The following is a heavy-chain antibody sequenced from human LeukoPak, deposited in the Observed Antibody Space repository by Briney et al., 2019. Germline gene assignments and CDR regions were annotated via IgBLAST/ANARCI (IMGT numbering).Heavy chain of an antibody. CDR2: ISTSGSTI. CDR3: AREHCSTTSCYFAY. D-gene: IGHD2-2*01. V-gene: IGHV3-11*01. Sequence: GGSLRLSCAASGFTFTDCYMSWMRQAPGQGLEWVSYISTSGSTIYHADSVKGRFTISRDNAKNSLYLQMNSLRAEDTAVYYCAREHCSTTSCYFAYWGPGSLVTVSS. CDR1: GFTFTDCY. J-gene: IGHJ4*02.